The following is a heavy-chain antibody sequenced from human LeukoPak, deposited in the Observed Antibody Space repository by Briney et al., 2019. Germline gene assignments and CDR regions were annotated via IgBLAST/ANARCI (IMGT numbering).Heavy chain of an antibody. CDR2: INPNSGST. CDR1: GYTFTGYY. Sequence: ASVKVSCKASGYTFTGYYMHWVRQAPGQGLEWMGWINPNSGSTNYAQKFQGWVTMTRDTSISTAYMELSRLRSDDTAVYYCARGISYYYGSGSVYYYYGMDVWGQGTTVTVSS. J-gene: IGHJ6*02. CDR3: ARGISYYYGSGSVYYYYGMDV. D-gene: IGHD3-10*01. V-gene: IGHV1-2*04.